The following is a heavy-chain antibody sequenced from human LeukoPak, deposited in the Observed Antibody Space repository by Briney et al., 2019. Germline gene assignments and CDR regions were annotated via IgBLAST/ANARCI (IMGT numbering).Heavy chain of an antibody. V-gene: IGHV1-69*04. CDR3: ARGGSRSRRGDDAFDI. D-gene: IGHD3-10*01. CDR1: GATVSSSA. CDR2: MLPIRGMA. J-gene: IGHJ3*02. Sequence: SVKPCCKASGATVSSSAISWVRQAPGLGLEWRGKMLPIRGMANYKQKFKRRVTITADKSTSTAYMELSSLRSEDTAVYYCARGGSRSRRGDDAFDICVQGTMVSVRS.